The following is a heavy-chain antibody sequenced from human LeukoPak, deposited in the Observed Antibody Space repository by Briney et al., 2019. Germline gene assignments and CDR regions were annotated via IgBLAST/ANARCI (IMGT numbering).Heavy chain of an antibody. D-gene: IGHD3-10*01. J-gene: IGHJ6*03. CDR1: GYTFTGYY. CDR2: INPNSGGT. Sequence: GASVKLSCKASGYTFTGYYMHWVRQAPGQGLEWMGRINPNSGGTNYAQKFQGRVTITRDTSISTAYLELSRLRSDDTAVYYCARSRRYPLGVMDVWGKGTTVTVSS. CDR3: ARSRRYPLGVMDV. V-gene: IGHV1-2*06.